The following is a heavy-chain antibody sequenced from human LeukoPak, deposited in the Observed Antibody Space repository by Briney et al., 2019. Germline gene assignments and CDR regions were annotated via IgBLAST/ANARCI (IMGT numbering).Heavy chain of an antibody. Sequence: PGGSLRLSCAASGFTFSSYAMHWVRQAPGKGLEWVAVILYDGSNKYYADSVKGRFTISRDNSKNTLYLQMNSLRAEDTAVYYCARDVQLGNYFDYWGQGTLVTVSS. CDR2: ILYDGSNK. V-gene: IGHV3-30-3*01. D-gene: IGHD6-13*01. CDR1: GFTFSSYA. CDR3: ARDVQLGNYFDY. J-gene: IGHJ4*02.